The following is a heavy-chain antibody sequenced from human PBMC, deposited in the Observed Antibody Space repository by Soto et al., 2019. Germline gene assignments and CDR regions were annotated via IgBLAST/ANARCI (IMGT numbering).Heavy chain of an antibody. CDR2: INPSGGST. V-gene: IGHV1-46*03. D-gene: IGHD4-17*01. J-gene: IGHJ3*02. CDR3: TRAPSYGAFDI. Sequence: KLGASVKVSCKASGYTFTSYYIHWVRQAPGQGLEWMGIINPSGGSTTYAQKFQGRVAMTRDTSTSTVYMELSSLRSEDTAVYYCTRAPSYGAFDIWGQGTMVTVSS. CDR1: GYTFTSYY.